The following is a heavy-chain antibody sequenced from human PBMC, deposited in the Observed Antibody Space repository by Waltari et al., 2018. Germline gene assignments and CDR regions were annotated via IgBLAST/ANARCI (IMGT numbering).Heavy chain of an antibody. CDR3: ARHLSSGYDLRWSDF. D-gene: IGHD5-12*01. CDR1: RGSIFNSNYC. CDR2: IHYSGST. V-gene: IGHV4-39*01. Sequence: QVQLQASGPGPVKPSATLSLTCPVSRGSIFNSNYCWGWIRHATGKGLEWVVSIHYSGSTYYNPSLKSRLTLSVDTSKNQFSLRLTSVTAADTAFYYCARHLSSGYDLRWSDFWGQGTLVTVSS. J-gene: IGHJ4*02.